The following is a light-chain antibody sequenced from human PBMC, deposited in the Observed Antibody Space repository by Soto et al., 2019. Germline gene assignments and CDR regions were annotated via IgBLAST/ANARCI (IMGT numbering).Light chain of an antibody. V-gene: IGKV1-39*01. CDR2: AAS. CDR1: QSISNY. Sequence: IQMTQSPSSLSASVGDIVTITCWTSQSISNYLNWYQQKPGKAPKLLIYAASSLQSGVPSRFSGSGSGTDFTLTISSLQLEDFATYYCQQTNTIRWTFGQGTKVDIK. J-gene: IGKJ1*01. CDR3: QQTNTIRWT.